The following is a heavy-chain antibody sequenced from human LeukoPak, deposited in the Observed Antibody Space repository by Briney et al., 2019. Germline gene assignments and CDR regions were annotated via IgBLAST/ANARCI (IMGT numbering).Heavy chain of an antibody. CDR1: GFTFSSYS. CDR3: AGPSSTVY. Sequence: GGSLTLSCAASGFTFSSYSMNWVRQAPGKGLEWVSSISSTSSYIYYADSVKGRFTISRDNAKNSLYLQMNSLRAEDTAEYYCAGPSSTVYWGRGTLVTVSS. J-gene: IGHJ4*02. CDR2: ISSTSSYI. V-gene: IGHV3-21*01. D-gene: IGHD2-2*01.